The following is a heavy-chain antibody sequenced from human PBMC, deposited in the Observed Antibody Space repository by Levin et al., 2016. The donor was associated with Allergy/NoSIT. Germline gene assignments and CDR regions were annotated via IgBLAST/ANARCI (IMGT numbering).Heavy chain of an antibody. CDR3: ARLYDFPQP. D-gene: IGHD3-3*01. CDR2: ISSSSTR. V-gene: IGHV3-69-1*01. J-gene: IGHJ4*02. Sequence: VRQAPGKGLEWVSSISSSSTRCYADSVKGRFTISRDNAKNSLYLQMNSLRAEDTAVYYCARLYDFPQPWGQGTLVTVSS.